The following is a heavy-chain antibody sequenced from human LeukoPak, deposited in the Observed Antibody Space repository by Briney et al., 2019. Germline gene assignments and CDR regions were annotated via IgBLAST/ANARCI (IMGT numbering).Heavy chain of an antibody. V-gene: IGHV3-21*01. D-gene: IGHD6-13*01. J-gene: IGHJ5*02. CDR1: GFTFSSYS. Sequence: PGGSLRLSCAASGFTFSSYSMNWVRQAPGKGLEWVSSISSSSSYIYYADSVKGRFTISSDNAKNSLYLRMNSLRAEDTAVYYCARDAEPPIAAAGTIDWFDPWGQGTLVTVSS. CDR2: ISSSSSYI. CDR3: ARDAEPPIAAAGTIDWFDP.